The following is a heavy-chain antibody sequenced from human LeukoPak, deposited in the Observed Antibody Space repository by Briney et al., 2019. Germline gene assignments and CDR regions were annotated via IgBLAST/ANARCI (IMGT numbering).Heavy chain of an antibody. D-gene: IGHD3-16*01. CDR3: ARLKNWYFDL. CDR1: GFKLSSDY. Sequence: GGSLRLSCAASGFKLSSDYMSWVRQAPGKGLEGVSVIYTGGTTYYMDSVKGRFTISRDDSNNTMYLQMNSLRVDDTAVYYCARLKNWYFDLWARGTLVTVST. CDR2: IYTGGTT. J-gene: IGHJ2*01. V-gene: IGHV3-66*01.